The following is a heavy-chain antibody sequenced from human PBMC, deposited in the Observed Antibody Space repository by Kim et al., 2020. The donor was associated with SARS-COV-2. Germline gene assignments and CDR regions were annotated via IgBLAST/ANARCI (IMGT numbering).Heavy chain of an antibody. CDR1: GFTFSSYS. Sequence: GGSLRLSCAASGFTFSSYSMNWVRQAPGKGLEWVSYISSSSSTIYYGDSVKGRFTISRDNAKNSLYLQMNSLRDEDTAVYYCARYSYDFWSGYSSVDYWGQGTLVTVAS. CDR2: ISSSSSTI. CDR3: ARYSYDFWSGYSSVDY. J-gene: IGHJ4*02. V-gene: IGHV3-48*02. D-gene: IGHD3-3*01.